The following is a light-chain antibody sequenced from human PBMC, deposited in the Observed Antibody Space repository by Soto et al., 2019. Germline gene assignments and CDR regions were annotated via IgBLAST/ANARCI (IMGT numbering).Light chain of an antibody. Sequence: EVVMRQSPATLSVSPGEGATLSCRASQSVGNSYLAWYQQKPGQAPRLLIYGASSRATGIPDRFSGSGSGTDFTLTISRLEPEDFAVYYCQQYGSSPRTFGQGTKVDIK. J-gene: IGKJ1*01. V-gene: IGKV3-20*01. CDR2: GAS. CDR3: QQYGSSPRT. CDR1: QSVGNSY.